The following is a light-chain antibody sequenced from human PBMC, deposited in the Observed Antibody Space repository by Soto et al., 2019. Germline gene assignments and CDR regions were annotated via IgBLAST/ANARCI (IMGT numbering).Light chain of an antibody. CDR2: DAS. CDR1: QSISSW. CDR3: QQYNSYSRT. V-gene: IGKV1-5*01. J-gene: IGKJ1*01. Sequence: DIQVTQSPSSVSASVGDRVTITCRASQSISSWLAWYQQKPGKAPKLLIYDASSLESGVPSRFSGSGSGTEFTLTISSLQPDDFATYYCQQYNSYSRTFGQGTKVDIK.